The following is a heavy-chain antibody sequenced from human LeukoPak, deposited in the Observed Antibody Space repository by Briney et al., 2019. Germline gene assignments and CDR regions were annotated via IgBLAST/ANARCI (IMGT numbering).Heavy chain of an antibody. CDR1: GGSISSGVYY. D-gene: IGHD6-19*01. J-gene: IGHJ3*02. CDR3: ARRGLWLVQGAFDI. V-gene: IGHV4-31*03. CDR2: IYYSGST. Sequence: SQTLSLTCTVSGGSISSGVYYWSWIRQHPGTGLEWIGYIYYSGSTFYNPSLKSRVTISEDTSKTHFPLKLISVTPADRPVYYCARRGLWLVQGAFDIWGQGTTVTVSS.